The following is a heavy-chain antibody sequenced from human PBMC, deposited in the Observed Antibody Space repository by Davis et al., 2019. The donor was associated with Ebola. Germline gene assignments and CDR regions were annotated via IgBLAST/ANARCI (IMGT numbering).Heavy chain of an antibody. V-gene: IGHV1-69*13. CDR3: ARDSYDSSGYYDSGSDAFDI. Sequence: SVKVSCKASGGTFSSYAISWVRQAPGQGLEWMGGIIPIFGTANYAQKFQGRVTITADESTSTAYMELSSLRSEDTAVYYCARDSYDSSGYYDSGSDAFDIWGQGTMVTVSS. D-gene: IGHD3-22*01. J-gene: IGHJ3*02. CDR1: GGTFSSYA. CDR2: IIPIFGTA.